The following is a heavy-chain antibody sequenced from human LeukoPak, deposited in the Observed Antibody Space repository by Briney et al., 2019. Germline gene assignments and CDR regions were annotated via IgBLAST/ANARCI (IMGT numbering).Heavy chain of an antibody. CDR2: IYYSGST. CDR3: ARLSTLSLHFDY. CDR1: GGSISSGDYY. J-gene: IGHJ4*02. D-gene: IGHD2-2*01. V-gene: IGHV4-30-4*08. Sequence: SQTLSLTCTVSGGSISSGDYYWSWIRQPPGKGLEWIGYIYYSGSTYDNPSLKSRVTISVDTSKNQFSLKLRSVTAADTAVYYCARLSTLSLHFDYWGQGTLVTVSA.